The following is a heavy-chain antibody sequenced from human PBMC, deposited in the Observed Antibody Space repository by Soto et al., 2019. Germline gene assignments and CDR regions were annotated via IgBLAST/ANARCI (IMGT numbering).Heavy chain of an antibody. V-gene: IGHV3-9*01. CDR1: GFTFDDYA. J-gene: IGHJ6*03. CDR2: ISWNSGSI. D-gene: IGHD3-3*01. CDR3: AKDLRYDPDYYMDV. Sequence: PGGSLRLSCAASGFTFDDYAMHWVRQAPGKGLEWVSGISWNSGSIGYADSVKGRFTISRDNAKNSLYLQMNSLRAEDTALYYCAKDLRYDPDYYMDVWGKGTTVTVSS.